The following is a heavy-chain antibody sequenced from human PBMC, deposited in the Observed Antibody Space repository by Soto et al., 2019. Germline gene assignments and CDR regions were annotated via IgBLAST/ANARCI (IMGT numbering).Heavy chain of an antibody. CDR2: IIPIFGTA. J-gene: IGHJ3*02. CDR3: AEELFAPLRNPLAI. CDR1: GGTFSSYA. Sequence: SVKVSCKASGGTFSSYAISWVRQAPGQGLEWMGGIIPIFGTANYAQKFQGRVTITADESTSTAYMELSSLRSEDTAVYYCAEELFAPLRNPLAIWGQGTMVTVSS. D-gene: IGHD1-7*01. V-gene: IGHV1-69*13.